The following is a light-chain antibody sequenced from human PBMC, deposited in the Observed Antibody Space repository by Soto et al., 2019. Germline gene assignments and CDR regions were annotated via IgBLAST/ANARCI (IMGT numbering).Light chain of an antibody. J-gene: IGKJ1*01. V-gene: IGKV3-11*01. CDR1: QSVSSY. CDR3: QQRSNWPRGT. Sequence: EIVLTQSPATLSLSPGERATLSCRASQSVSSYLAWYQQKPGQAPSLLIYDASNRATGIPARFSGGGSGTDFTLTISSLEPEDFAVYYCQQRSNWPRGTFGQGTKVDIK. CDR2: DAS.